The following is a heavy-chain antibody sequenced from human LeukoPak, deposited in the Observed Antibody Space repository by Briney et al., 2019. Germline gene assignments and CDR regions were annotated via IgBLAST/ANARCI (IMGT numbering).Heavy chain of an antibody. D-gene: IGHD3-9*01. CDR2: ISSRSSYI. V-gene: IGHV3-21*01. Sequence: GGSLRLSCAASGFTFSSYSMNWVRQAPGKGLEWVSSISSRSSYIYYADSVKGRFTISRDNAKNSLYLQMNSLRAEDTAVYYCARHCSRYFDWLPPGPVEYAFDIWGQGTMVTVSS. CDR3: ARHCSRYFDWLPPGPVEYAFDI. J-gene: IGHJ3*02. CDR1: GFTFSSYS.